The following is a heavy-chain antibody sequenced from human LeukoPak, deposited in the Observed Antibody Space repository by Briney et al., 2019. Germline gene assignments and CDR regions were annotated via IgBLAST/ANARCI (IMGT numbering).Heavy chain of an antibody. CDR1: GGTFSSYA. Sequence: GASVKVSCKASGGTFSSYAISWVRQAPGQGLEWMGRIIPIFGIANYAQKFQGRVTITADKSTSTAYMELSSLRSEDTAVYYCVRVRHPGEFSYGMDVWGQGTTVTVSS. CDR2: IIPIFGIA. V-gene: IGHV1-69*04. J-gene: IGHJ6*02. CDR3: VRVRHPGEFSYGMDV. D-gene: IGHD3-10*01.